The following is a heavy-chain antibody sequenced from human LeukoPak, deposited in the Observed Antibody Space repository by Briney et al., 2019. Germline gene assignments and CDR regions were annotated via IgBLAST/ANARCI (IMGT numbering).Heavy chain of an antibody. D-gene: IGHD3-9*01. J-gene: IGHJ6*02. CDR2: IYYSGST. CDR3: ARAPEYYDILTGYHPYGMDV. CDR1: GGSISSYY. V-gene: IGHV4-59*01. Sequence: SETLSLTCTVSGGSISSYYWSRIRQPPGKGLEWIGYIYYSGSTNYNPSLKSRVTISVDTSKNQFSLKLSSVTAADTAVYYCARAPEYYDILTGYHPYGMDVWGQGTTVTVSS.